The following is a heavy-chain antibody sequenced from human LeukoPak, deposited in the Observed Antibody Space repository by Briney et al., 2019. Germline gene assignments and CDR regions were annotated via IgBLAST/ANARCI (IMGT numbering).Heavy chain of an antibody. J-gene: IGHJ3*02. CDR3: ARHSGRGNAFDI. D-gene: IGHD6-25*01. CDR1: GGSISNYY. CDR2: IYYSGST. V-gene: IGHV4-59*08. Sequence: PSETLSLTCTVSGGSISNYYWSWIRQPPGKGLEWIGYIYYSGSTNYKPSLKTRLTISVDTSKHQISLNLRSVTAADAPVYYCARHSGRGNAFDIWGQGTRVTVSS.